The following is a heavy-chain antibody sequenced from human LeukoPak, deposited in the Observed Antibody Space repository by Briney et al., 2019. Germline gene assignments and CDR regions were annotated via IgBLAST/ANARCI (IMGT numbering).Heavy chain of an antibody. V-gene: IGHV1-69*13. J-gene: IGHJ4*02. D-gene: IGHD3-10*01. CDR2: IIPIFGTA. CDR3: ARGSYMVRGVIPIPYYFDY. CDR1: GGTFSSYA. Sequence: SVKVSCKASGGTFSSYAISWVRQAPGQGLEWMGGIIPIFGTANYAQKFQGRVTTTADESTSTAYMELSSLRSEDTAVYYCARGSYMVRGVIPIPYYFDYWGQGTLVTVSS.